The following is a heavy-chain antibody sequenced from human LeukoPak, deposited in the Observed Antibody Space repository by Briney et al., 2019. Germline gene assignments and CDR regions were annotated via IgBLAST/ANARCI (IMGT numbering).Heavy chain of an antibody. Sequence: PSETLSLSCTVSGGSISSYYWSWIRQPPGKGLEWIGYVYYTGSTNYNPSLKSRVTISLDTSKNQFSLKLSSVTAADTAVYYCARAEGALLPFDYWGLGALVTVSS. CDR1: GGSISSYY. D-gene: IGHD1-26*01. CDR3: ARAEGALLPFDY. V-gene: IGHV4-59*01. J-gene: IGHJ4*02. CDR2: VYYTGST.